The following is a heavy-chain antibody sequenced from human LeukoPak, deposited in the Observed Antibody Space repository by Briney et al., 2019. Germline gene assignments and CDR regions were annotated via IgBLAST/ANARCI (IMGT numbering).Heavy chain of an antibody. D-gene: IGHD3-3*02. CDR2: INPNSGGT. V-gene: IGHV1-2*02. CDR3: ARATIFGVVIWFDP. CDR1: GGTFSSYA. J-gene: IGHJ5*02. Sequence: ASVKVSCKASGGTFSSYAISWVRQAPGQGLEWMGWINPNSGGTNYAQKFQGRVTMTRDTSISTAYMELSRLRSDNTAVYYCARATIFGVVIWFDPWGQGTLVTVSS.